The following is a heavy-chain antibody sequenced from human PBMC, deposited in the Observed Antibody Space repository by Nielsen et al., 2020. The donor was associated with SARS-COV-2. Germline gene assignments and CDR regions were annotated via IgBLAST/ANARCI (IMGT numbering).Heavy chain of an antibody. CDR3: ARHSRYCSSTSCYSYFDY. V-gene: IGHV5-51*01. CDR2: IYPGDSDT. D-gene: IGHD2-2*01. Sequence: GESLKISCKGSGYSFTSYWIDWVRQMPGKGLEWMGIIYPGDSDTRYSPSFQGQVTISADKSISTAYLQWSSLKASDTAMYYCARHSRYCSSTSCYSYFDYWGQGTLVTVSS. J-gene: IGHJ4*02. CDR1: GYSFTSYW.